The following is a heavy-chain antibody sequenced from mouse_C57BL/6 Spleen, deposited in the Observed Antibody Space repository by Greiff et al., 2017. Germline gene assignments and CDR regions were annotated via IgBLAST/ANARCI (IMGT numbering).Heavy chain of an antibody. J-gene: IGHJ1*03. V-gene: IGHV3-6*01. Sequence: EVKLQESGPGLVKPSQSLSLTCSVTGYSITSGYYWNWIRQFPGNKLEWMGYISYDGSNNYNPSLKNRISITRDTSKNQFFLKLNSVTTEDTATYCCARGDRWYFDVWGTGTTVTVSS. D-gene: IGHD3-3*01. CDR3: ARGDRWYFDV. CDR1: GYSITSGYY. CDR2: ISYDGSN.